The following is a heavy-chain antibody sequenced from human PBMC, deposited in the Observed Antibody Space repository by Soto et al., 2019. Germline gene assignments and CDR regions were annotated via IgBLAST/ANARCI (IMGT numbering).Heavy chain of an antibody. Sequence: ASVKVSCKASGYTFTSYGISWVRQAPGQGLQWMGWISGYNGDTKYTEKLQGRVSMTTDTSTNTVYMELRSLRYDDTAVYFCATQSVGSVQAYYGMEVCGQGATVTVYS. D-gene: IGHD2-15*01. CDR3: ATQSVGSVQAYYGMEV. CDR2: ISGYNGDT. CDR1: GYTFTSYG. V-gene: IGHV1-18*01. J-gene: IGHJ6*02.